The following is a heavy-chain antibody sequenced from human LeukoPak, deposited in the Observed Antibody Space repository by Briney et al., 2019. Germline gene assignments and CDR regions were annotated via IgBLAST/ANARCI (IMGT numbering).Heavy chain of an antibody. V-gene: IGHV3-30*02. CDR2: IRHDEANS. CDR3: AKEYTPSSPLGELDS. CDR1: GFNLNSYA. D-gene: IGHD6-6*01. Sequence: PGGSLRLSCAVSGFNLNSYAMHWVRQVPGKGLEWVAVIRHDEANSFYADSVQGRFTISRDTSKKLLYLQMNSLRVEDTAVYYCAKEYTPSSPLGELDSWGQGTLVTVSS. J-gene: IGHJ4*02.